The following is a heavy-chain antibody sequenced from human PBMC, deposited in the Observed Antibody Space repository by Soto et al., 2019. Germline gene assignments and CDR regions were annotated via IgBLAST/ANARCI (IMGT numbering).Heavy chain of an antibody. V-gene: IGHV3-53*01. D-gene: IGHD4-17*01. J-gene: IGHJ2*01. Sequence: EVQLVESGGNLIQPGGSLRLSCAASGFTVTNKYMTWVRQAPGKGLEWVSLIYSGGATSYADSVKGRFTISRDNYKDILYLQVNSLRAEDTAVYYCARVDYGDYGWYFDLWGRGTLVTVSS. CDR3: ARVDYGDYGWYFDL. CDR2: IYSGGAT. CDR1: GFTVTNKY.